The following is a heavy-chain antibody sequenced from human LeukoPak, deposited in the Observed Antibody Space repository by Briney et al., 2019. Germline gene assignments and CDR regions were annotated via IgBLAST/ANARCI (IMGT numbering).Heavy chain of an antibody. CDR3: AKVSPVSNHDSDRGWFGP. J-gene: IGHJ5*02. CDR2: ILLDGNNK. D-gene: IGHD3-22*01. Sequence: GGSLRLSCAASGFTFSTYGMHWVRQAPGKGLEWVAHILLDGNNKYYPDSVKGRFTISRDNSKNTLYLQMDSLRAEDTAVYYCAKVSPVSNHDSDRGWFGPWGQGTLVTVSS. CDR1: GFTFSTYG. V-gene: IGHV3-33*03.